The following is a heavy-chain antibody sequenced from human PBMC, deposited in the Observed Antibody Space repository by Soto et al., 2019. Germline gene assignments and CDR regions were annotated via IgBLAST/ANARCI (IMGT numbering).Heavy chain of an antibody. CDR1: GYTFTSYG. J-gene: IGHJ5*02. V-gene: IGHV1-18*01. D-gene: IGHD5-12*01. Sequence: ASVKVSCKASGYTFTSYGISWVRQAPGQGLEWMGWISAYNGNTNYAQKLQGRVTMTTDTSTSTAYMELRGLRSDDTAVYYCARVVDIVASHGGWFDPWGQGTLVTVSS. CDR2: ISAYNGNT. CDR3: ARVVDIVASHGGWFDP.